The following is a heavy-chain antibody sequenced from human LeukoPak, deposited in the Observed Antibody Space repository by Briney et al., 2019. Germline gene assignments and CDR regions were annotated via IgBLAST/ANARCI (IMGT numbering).Heavy chain of an antibody. CDR2: INPNSGGT. V-gene: IGHV1-2*06. J-gene: IGHJ4*02. Sequence: ASVKVSCKASGYTFIAYYIHWVRQAPGEGLEWMGRINPNSGGTNYAQKIQGRVTMTRDTSMSTAYMELSSLSSDDTAVYYCARPHQSYYESTGYTGKYYLDFWGQGTLVAVSS. CDR3: ARPHQSYYESTGYTGKYYLDF. CDR1: GYTFIAYY. D-gene: IGHD3-22*01.